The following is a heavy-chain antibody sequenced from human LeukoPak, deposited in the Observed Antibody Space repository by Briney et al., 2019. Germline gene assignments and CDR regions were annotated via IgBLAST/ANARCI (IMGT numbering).Heavy chain of an antibody. CDR1: GVTFSGYY. D-gene: IGHD1-14*01. CDR2: INHSGNT. J-gene: IGHJ6*03. Sequence: KPSETLSLTCGVSGVTFSGYYWTWIRQLPGKGLEWMGEINHSGNTIYNPSLKSRVIISIDTLKNQISLNMRSVTAADTAVYYCARGRNWETFYHYCMDVWGNGTTVTVSS. CDR3: ARGRNWETFYHYCMDV. V-gene: IGHV4-34*01.